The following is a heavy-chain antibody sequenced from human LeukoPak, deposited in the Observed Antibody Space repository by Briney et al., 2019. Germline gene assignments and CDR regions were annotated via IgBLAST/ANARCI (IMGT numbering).Heavy chain of an antibody. Sequence: GASVKVSCKASGGTISSYAISWVRQAPGQGLEWMGRIIPILGIANYAQKFQGRVTITADKSTSTAYMELSSLRSEDTAVYYCASLRGTDYYDSSGYWGQGTLVTVSS. D-gene: IGHD3-22*01. CDR2: IIPILGIA. J-gene: IGHJ4*02. V-gene: IGHV1-69*04. CDR3: ASLRGTDYYDSSGY. CDR1: GGTISSYA.